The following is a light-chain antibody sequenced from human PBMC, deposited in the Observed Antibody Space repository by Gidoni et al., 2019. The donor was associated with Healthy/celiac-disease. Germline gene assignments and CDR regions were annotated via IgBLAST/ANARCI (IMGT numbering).Light chain of an antibody. Sequence: EIVLTQSPAPLSLSPGERATLSCRASQSVSSTYLAWFQQKPGQAPRLLIYGASSRATGIPDRFSGSGSGTGFTLTISRLEPEDFAVYYCQQYDSSPPEYTFGQGTKLEIK. V-gene: IGKV3-20*01. J-gene: IGKJ2*01. CDR1: QSVSSTY. CDR3: QQYDSSPPEYT. CDR2: GAS.